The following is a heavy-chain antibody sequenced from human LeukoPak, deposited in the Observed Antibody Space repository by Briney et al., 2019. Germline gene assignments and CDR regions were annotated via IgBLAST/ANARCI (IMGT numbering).Heavy chain of an antibody. CDR3: ARYCSSTSCYSWWFDH. CDR1: GFTFSVYY. D-gene: IGHD2-2*01. V-gene: IGHV3-11*01. CDR2: ISSSGSTI. J-gene: IGHJ5*02. Sequence: PGGSLRLSCAASGFTFSVYYMSRIRQAPGKGLEWVWYISSSGSTIYYADSVKGRFTISRDNAKNSLYLQMNSLRAEDTAVYYCARYCSSTSCYSWWFDHWGQGTLVTVSS.